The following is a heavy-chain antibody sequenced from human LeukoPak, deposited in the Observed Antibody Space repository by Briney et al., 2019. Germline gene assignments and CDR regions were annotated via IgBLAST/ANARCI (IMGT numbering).Heavy chain of an antibody. CDR3: AGDRSGSYYVEAFDI. CDR2: IWYDGSNK. D-gene: IGHD1-26*01. Sequence: GGSLRLPCAASGFTFSSYGMHWVRQAPGKGLEWVAVIWYDGSNKYYADSVKGRFTISRDNSKNTLYLQMNSLRAEDTAVYYCAGDRSGSYYVEAFDIWGQGTMVTVSS. CDR1: GFTFSSYG. V-gene: IGHV3-33*01. J-gene: IGHJ3*02.